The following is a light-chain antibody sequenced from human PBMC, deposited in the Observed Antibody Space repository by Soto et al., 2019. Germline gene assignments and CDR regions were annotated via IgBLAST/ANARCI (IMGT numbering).Light chain of an antibody. V-gene: IGKV3-20*01. Sequence: EIVLTQSPGTPSLSPGERATLSCRASQSVSRSDLAWYQQKPGQALRLLIYGASSRATGIPDRFSGSGSGTDFTLTISRLEPEDFAVYYCQQDGSSPRTFGQGTKVEIK. J-gene: IGKJ1*01. CDR3: QQDGSSPRT. CDR2: GAS. CDR1: QSVSRSD.